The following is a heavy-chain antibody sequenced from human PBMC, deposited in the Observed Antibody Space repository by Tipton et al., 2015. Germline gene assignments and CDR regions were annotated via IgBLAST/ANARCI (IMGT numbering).Heavy chain of an antibody. J-gene: IGHJ4*02. CDR2: IYYSGTT. D-gene: IGHD5-18*01. CDR1: GDSMSSGTYY. Sequence: LRLSCTVSGDSMSSGTYYWSWIRQHPGKGLEWIGYIYYSGTTYYNPSLKSRLTISLDRSKSHFSLQLTSVTAADTAVYYCARSGDTYIDYWGQGTLVTVSS. V-gene: IGHV4-31*02. CDR3: ARSGDTYIDY.